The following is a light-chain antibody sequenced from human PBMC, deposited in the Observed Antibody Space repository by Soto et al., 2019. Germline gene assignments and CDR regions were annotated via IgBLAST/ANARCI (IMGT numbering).Light chain of an antibody. CDR3: QQYYSPPRYT. J-gene: IGKJ2*01. CDR1: QNVLYSSNNRNL. CDR2: WAS. Sequence: DIVMTQSPEYMAVSLGERATINCKSSQNVLYSSNNRNLIAWYQQKPGQPTKLLIYWASTRESGVPDLFSGSRSGRDFTLTISSLQAEDVAVYYCQQYYSPPRYTFGQGTRLEIK. V-gene: IGKV4-1*01.